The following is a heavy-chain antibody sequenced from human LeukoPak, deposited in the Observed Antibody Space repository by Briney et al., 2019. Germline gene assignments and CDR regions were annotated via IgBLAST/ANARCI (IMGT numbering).Heavy chain of an antibody. CDR3: ARGYGDYVGNWFDP. Sequence: ASVKVSCKASGYTFTSYDINWVRQATGQGLEWMGWMNPNSGNTGYAQKLQGRVTMTRNTSISTAYMELSSLRSEDTAVYYCARGYGDYVGNWFDPWGQGTLVTVSS. CDR2: MNPNSGNT. CDR1: GYTFTSYD. D-gene: IGHD4-17*01. J-gene: IGHJ5*02. V-gene: IGHV1-8*01.